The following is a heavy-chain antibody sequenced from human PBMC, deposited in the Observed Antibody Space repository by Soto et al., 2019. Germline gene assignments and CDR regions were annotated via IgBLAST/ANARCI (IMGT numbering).Heavy chain of an antibody. CDR2: ISYDGRNK. J-gene: IGHJ4*02. D-gene: IGHD3-3*01. CDR1: GFTFSSYA. Sequence: GGSLRLSCAASGFTFSSYAVHWVRQAPGKGLDWVALISYDGRNKYYADSVKGRFTVARDNSSSTLYLQMNSLRAEDTAVYFCARDFTWSEVYWGQGVQVTVSS. V-gene: IGHV3-30*04. CDR3: ARDFTWSEVY.